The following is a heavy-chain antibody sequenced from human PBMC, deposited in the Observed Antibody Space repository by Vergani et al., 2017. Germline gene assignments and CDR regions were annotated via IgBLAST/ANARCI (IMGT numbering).Heavy chain of an antibody. CDR3: ARYGRFGDEAIGGVDY. D-gene: IGHD3-10*01. Sequence: VQLVQSGAEVKKPGASVKVSCKASGYTFTSYYLHWVRQAPGQGLEWMGIINPSGGSTSYAQKFQGSVTMTRDTSTSTVYMELSSLRSEDTAVYYCARYGRFGDEAIGGVDYWGQGTLVTVSS. J-gene: IGHJ4*02. V-gene: IGHV1-46*01. CDR2: INPSGGST. CDR1: GYTFTSYY.